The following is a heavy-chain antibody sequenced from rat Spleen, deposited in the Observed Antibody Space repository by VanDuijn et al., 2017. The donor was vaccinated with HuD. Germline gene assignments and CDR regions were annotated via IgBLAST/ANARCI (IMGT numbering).Heavy chain of an antibody. CDR2: ISYGDSSGHSST. D-gene: IGHD1-10*01. CDR3: TRPPYNNHFDY. Sequence: EVLLVESGGGLVQPGRSLTLSCAASGFTFSNYGMAWVRQAPTKGLEWVATISYGDSSGHSSTYYRDSVKGRFTISRDNAKNTLYLQMNSLRSEETATYYCTRPPYNNHFDYWGQGVMVTVSS. CDR1: GFTFSNYG. J-gene: IGHJ2*01. V-gene: IGHV5-29*01.